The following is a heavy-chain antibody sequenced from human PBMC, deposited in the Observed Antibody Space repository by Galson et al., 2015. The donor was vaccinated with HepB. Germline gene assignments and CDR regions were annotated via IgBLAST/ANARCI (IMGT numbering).Heavy chain of an antibody. D-gene: IGHD1-26*01. CDR3: ASSEPYSGSYYLAY. J-gene: IGHJ4*02. Sequence: SVKVSCKASGYTFTSYAMNWVRQAPGQGLEWMGWINTNTGNPTYAQGFTGRFVFSLDTSVSTAYLQISSLKAEDTAVYYCASSEPYSGSYYLAYWGQGTLVTVSS. V-gene: IGHV7-4-1*02. CDR1: GYTFTSYA. CDR2: INTNTGNP.